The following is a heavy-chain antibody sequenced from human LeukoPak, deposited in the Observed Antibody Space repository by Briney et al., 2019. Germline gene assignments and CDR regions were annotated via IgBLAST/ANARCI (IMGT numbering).Heavy chain of an antibody. CDR3: AREPRYCSSTSCYKWDY. D-gene: IGHD2-2*02. CDR1: GYTFTSYY. J-gene: IGHJ4*02. Sequence: ASVKVSCKASGYTFTSYYMHWVRQAPGQGLEWMGIINPSGGSTSYAQKFQGRVTMTRDTSTSTVYMELSSLRSEDPAVYYCAREPRYCSSTSCYKWDYWGQGTLVTVSS. CDR2: INPSGGST. V-gene: IGHV1-46*01.